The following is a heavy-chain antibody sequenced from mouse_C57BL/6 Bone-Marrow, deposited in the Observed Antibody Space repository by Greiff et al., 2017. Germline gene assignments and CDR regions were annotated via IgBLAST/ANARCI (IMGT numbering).Heavy chain of an antibody. CDR3: AKTLYYSNGFAY. D-gene: IGHD2-5*01. CDR1: GFSLTSYG. V-gene: IGHV2-5*01. Sequence: VKLMESGPGLVQPSQSLSITCTVSGFSLTSYGVHWVRQSPGKGLEWLGVIWRGGSTDYNAAFMSRLSITKDNSKSQVFFKMNSLQADDTAIYYCAKTLYYSNGFAYWGQGTLVTVSA. CDR2: IWRGGST. J-gene: IGHJ3*01.